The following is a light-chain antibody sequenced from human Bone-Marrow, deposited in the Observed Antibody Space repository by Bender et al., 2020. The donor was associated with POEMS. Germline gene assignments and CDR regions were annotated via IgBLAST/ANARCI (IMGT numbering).Light chain of an antibody. CDR1: SSDVGGYSY. CDR3: SSYAGANNLI. CDR2: EVT. Sequence: QSALTQPASVSGSPGQSITISCSGTSSDVGGYSYVSWYQQHPGKAPKLLISEVTKRPSGVPDRFSGSKSGDTASLTVSGLQTEDEADYYCSSYAGANNLIFGGGTRLTVL. V-gene: IGLV2-8*01. J-gene: IGLJ2*01.